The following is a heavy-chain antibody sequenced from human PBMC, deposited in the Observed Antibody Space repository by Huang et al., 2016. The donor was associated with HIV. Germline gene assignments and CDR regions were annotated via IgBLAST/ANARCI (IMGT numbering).Heavy chain of an antibody. D-gene: IGHD3-3*01. CDR2: SRSSSSTR. CDR1: GFTFRSYS. CDR3: ARGIRYFGVVAYFDY. V-gene: IGHV3-48*02. J-gene: IGHJ4*02. Sequence: EVQLVESGGGLVQPGGSLRLSGAASGFTFRSYSMNWGRQGPGKGLEWVSYSRSSSSTRYYADSVKGRFTISRDNAKNSLFLQMNSLRDEDTAVYYCARGIRYFGVVAYFDYWGQGALVTVSS.